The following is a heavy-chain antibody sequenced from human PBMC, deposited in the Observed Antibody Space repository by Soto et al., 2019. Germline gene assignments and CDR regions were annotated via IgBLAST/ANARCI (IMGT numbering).Heavy chain of an antibody. J-gene: IGHJ4*02. CDR3: ASDHYDFWSGSYLTQYYFDF. V-gene: IGHV3-30-3*01. D-gene: IGHD3-3*01. CDR1: GFSFSTYA. CDR2: ISYDGRNK. Sequence: QVQLVQSGGGVVQFGGSLRLSCAASGFSFSTYAMHWVRQPPGKGLEWVALISYDGRNKDYTDSVKGRFTISRDNSKNTLYLQMNSLRAEDTADYYCASDHYDFWSGSYLTQYYFDFWGQGTLVTVSS.